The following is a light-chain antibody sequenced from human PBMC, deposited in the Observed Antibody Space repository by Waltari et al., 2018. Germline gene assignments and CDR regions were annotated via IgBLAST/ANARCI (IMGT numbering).Light chain of an antibody. V-gene: IGKV1-39*01. CDR1: QGISSY. J-gene: IGKJ1*01. CDR3: QQSYSTPPWT. CDR2: AAS. Sequence: DIQMTQSPSSLSASVGDRVTITCRASQGISSYLNWYQQKPGKAPKLLIYAASSLQSGVPSSFSGSGSGTDFTLTISRLQPEGFATYFCQQSYSTPPWTLGQGTKVEIK.